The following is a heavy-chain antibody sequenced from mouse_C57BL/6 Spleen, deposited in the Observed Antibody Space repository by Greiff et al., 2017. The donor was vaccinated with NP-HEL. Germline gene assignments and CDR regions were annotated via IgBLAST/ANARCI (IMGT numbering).Heavy chain of an antibody. Sequence: QVQLKQSGAELVRPGTSVKVSCKASGYAFTNYLIAWVKQRPGQGLEWIGVINPGSGGTNYNEKFKGKATLTADKSSSTAYMQLSSLTSEDSAVYFCARSESVFETAFFAYWGQGTLVTVSA. D-gene: IGHD3-2*01. J-gene: IGHJ3*01. CDR1: GYAFTNYL. V-gene: IGHV1-54*01. CDR2: INPGSGGT. CDR3: ARSESVFETAFFAY.